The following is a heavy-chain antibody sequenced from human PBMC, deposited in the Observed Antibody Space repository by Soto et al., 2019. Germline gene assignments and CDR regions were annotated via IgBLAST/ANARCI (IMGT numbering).Heavy chain of an antibody. CDR1: GYTFTSYY. CDR2: INPSGGST. V-gene: IGHV1-46*03. D-gene: IGHD2-21*02. CDR3: AREGPQDCGGDCHLDY. Sequence: ASVKVSCKASGYTFTSYYMHWVRQAPGQGLEWMGIINPSGGSTSYAQKFQGRVTMTRDTSTSTVYMELSSLRSEDTAVYYCAREGPQDCGGDCHLDYWGQGTLVTVSS. J-gene: IGHJ4*02.